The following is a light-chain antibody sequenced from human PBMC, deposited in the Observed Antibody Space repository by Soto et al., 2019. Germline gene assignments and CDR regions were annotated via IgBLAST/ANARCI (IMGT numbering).Light chain of an antibody. Sequence: PATGAWCTREKETLSCRASQSVSSYLAWYQQKPGQAPRLLIYITSTRATGIPARFSGSGSGTEFTLTISSLQSEDSAVYYCQQYNNLPLWT. V-gene: IGKV3-15*01. CDR3: QQYNNLPLWT. CDR2: ITS. CDR1: QSVSSY. J-gene: IGKJ1*01.